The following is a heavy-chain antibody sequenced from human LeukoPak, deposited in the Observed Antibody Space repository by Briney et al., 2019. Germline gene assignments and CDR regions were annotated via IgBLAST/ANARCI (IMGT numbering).Heavy chain of an antibody. CDR2: ISAYNGNT. J-gene: IGHJ6*02. Sequence: GASVKVPCKASGYTFTSYGISWVRQAPGQGLEWMGWISAYNGNTNYAQKLQGRVTMTTDTSTSTAYMELRSLRSDDTAVYYCARLSDYGSSWYFYYYGMDVWGQGTTVTVSS. CDR3: ARLSDYGSSWYFYYYGMDV. V-gene: IGHV1-18*01. CDR1: GYTFTSYG. D-gene: IGHD6-13*01.